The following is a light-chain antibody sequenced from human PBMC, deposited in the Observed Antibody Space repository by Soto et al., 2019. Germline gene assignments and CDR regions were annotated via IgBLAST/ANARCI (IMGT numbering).Light chain of an antibody. V-gene: IGKV1-27*01. J-gene: IGKJ3*01. Sequence: DIQMTQSPASLSASVGDRVTITCRASQGISNYLAWYQQKPGKVPKLLIYADSILQSGVPPRFSGSVSGTDFTLTISSLQPEDVATYYCQNYDSAPFTFGPGTKVDL. CDR3: QNYDSAPFT. CDR1: QGISNY. CDR2: ADS.